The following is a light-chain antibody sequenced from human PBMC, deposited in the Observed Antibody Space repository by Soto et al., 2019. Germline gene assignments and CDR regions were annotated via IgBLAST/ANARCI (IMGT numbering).Light chain of an antibody. CDR2: GAS. CDR1: QSVSSSY. V-gene: IGKV3-20*01. J-gene: IGKJ2*01. Sequence: EIVLTQSPGTLSLSPGERATLSCRASQSVSSSYLGWYQQKPGQAPRLLIYGASTRATGIPDRFSGSGSGPAFTLTISRLDPADFSVYSCPLYGGSSLYPFGQRTKLELK. CDR3: PLYGGSSLYP.